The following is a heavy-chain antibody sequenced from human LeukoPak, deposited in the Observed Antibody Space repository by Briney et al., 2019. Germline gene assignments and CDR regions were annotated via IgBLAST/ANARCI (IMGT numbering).Heavy chain of an antibody. CDR3: AKGAYYHGSGRYFDY. V-gene: IGHV3-23*01. D-gene: IGHD3-10*01. CDR1: GFTFSSYA. Sequence: PGGSLRLSCAASGFTFSSYAMNWVRRAPGKGLEWVSAISGSGGATYYADSVKGRFTMSRDNSKNTLYLQMNSLRAEDTAVYYCAKGAYYHGSGRYFDYWGQGTLVTVSS. CDR2: ISGSGGAT. J-gene: IGHJ4*02.